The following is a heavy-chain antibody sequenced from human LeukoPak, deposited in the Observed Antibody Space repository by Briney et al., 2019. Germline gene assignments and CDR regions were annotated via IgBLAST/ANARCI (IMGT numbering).Heavy chain of an antibody. D-gene: IGHD6-13*01. J-gene: IGHJ4*02. CDR3: AKVPVAAAAPYYFDY. Sequence: PGGSLRLSCAASGFTFSSYAMSWVRQAPGKGLEWVSAISGIGGSTYYADSVKGRFTISRDNSKNTLYLQMNSLRAEDTAVYYCAKVPVAAAAPYYFDYWGQGTLVTVSS. CDR1: GFTFSSYA. V-gene: IGHV3-23*01. CDR2: ISGIGGST.